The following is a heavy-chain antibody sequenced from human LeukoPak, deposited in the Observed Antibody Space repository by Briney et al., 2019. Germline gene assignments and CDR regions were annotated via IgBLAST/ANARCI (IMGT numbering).Heavy chain of an antibody. CDR1: GYTLTGYY. D-gene: IGHD5-24*01. Sequence: ASVKVSCEASGYTLTGYYMHWVRQAPGQGLEWMRWINPNSGGTNYAQKFQGRVTMTRDTSISTAYMELSRLRPDDTAVYYCARDVGDGYNYLLDYWGQGTLVTVSS. V-gene: IGHV1-2*02. J-gene: IGHJ4*02. CDR2: INPNSGGT. CDR3: ARDVGDGYNYLLDY.